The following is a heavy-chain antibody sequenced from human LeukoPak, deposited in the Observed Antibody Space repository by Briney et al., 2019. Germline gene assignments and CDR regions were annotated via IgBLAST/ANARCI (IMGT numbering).Heavy chain of an antibody. V-gene: IGHV3-30*02. Sequence: ETGGSLRLSCAASGFTFSNYGMHWVRQASGKGLEWVAFIRYDGSNKDYADSVKGRFTISRDNSKNTLYLQMNSLRAEDTAVYYCAKDGYNYSDYWGQGTLVTVSS. J-gene: IGHJ4*02. CDR1: GFTFSNYG. CDR2: IRYDGSNK. CDR3: AKDGYNYSDY. D-gene: IGHD5-24*01.